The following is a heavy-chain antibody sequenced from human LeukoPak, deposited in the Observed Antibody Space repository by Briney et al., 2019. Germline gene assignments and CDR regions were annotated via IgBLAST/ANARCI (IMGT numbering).Heavy chain of an antibody. V-gene: IGHV3-11*04. J-gene: IGHJ4*02. CDR3: AKEGIYYGSGSYYNSLDY. Sequence: GGSLRLSCAASGFTFSDYYMSWIRQAPGKGLEWVSYISSSGSTIYYADSVKGRFTISRDNSKNTLYLQMNSLRAEDTAVYYCAKEGIYYGSGSYYNSLDYWGQGTLVTVSS. D-gene: IGHD3-10*01. CDR2: ISSSGSTI. CDR1: GFTFSDYY.